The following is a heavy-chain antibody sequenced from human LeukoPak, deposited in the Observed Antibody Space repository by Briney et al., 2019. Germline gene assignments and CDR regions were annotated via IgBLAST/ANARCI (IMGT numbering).Heavy chain of an antibody. CDR2: IYYSGST. CDR3: ARELGFGTLNWFDP. Sequence: SETLSLTCTVSGSSISSYYWSWIRQPPGKGLEWIGYIYYSGSTNYNPSLKSRVTISVDTSKNQFSLKLSSVTAADTAVYYCARELGFGTLNWFDPWGQGTLVTVSS. J-gene: IGHJ5*02. D-gene: IGHD3-10*01. V-gene: IGHV4-59*01. CDR1: GSSISSYY.